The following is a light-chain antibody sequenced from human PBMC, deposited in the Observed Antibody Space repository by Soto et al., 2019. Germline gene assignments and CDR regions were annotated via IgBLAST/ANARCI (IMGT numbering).Light chain of an antibody. CDR3: QSYDSSLSGSYV. CDR2: GNS. V-gene: IGLV1-40*01. Sequence: QSVLTQPPSVSGAPGQRVTISCTGSSSNIWAGYDVHWYQQLPGTAPKLLIYGNSNRPSGVPDRFSGSKSGTSASLAITGLQAEDEADYYCQSYDSSLSGSYVFGTGTQLTVL. J-gene: IGLJ1*01. CDR1: SSNIWAGYD.